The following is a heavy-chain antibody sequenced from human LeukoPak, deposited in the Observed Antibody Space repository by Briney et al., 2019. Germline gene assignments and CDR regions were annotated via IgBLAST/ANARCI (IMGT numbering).Heavy chain of an antibody. J-gene: IGHJ4*02. CDR2: YTSGST. V-gene: IGHV4-4*07. CDR3: ARDRGGDYYDSSGYAFDY. Sequence: YTSGSTNYNPSLKSRVTISVNTSKNQFSLKLSSVTAADTAVYYCARDRGGDYYDSSGYAFDYWGQGTLVTVSS. D-gene: IGHD3-22*01.